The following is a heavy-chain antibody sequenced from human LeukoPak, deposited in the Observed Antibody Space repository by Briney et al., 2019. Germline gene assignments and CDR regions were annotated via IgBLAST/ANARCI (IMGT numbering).Heavy chain of an antibody. Sequence: PGGSLRLSCAASGFTFSSYWMGWVRQAPGKGLEWVANIKQDGSEKFYVDSVKGRFTISRDNAKNSLYLQMNSLRAEDTAVYYCARDFTFMAGPFCFDYWGQGTLVTVSS. V-gene: IGHV3-7*01. CDR2: IKQDGSEK. D-gene: IGHD6-19*01. CDR1: GFTFSSYW. J-gene: IGHJ4*02. CDR3: ARDFTFMAGPFCFDY.